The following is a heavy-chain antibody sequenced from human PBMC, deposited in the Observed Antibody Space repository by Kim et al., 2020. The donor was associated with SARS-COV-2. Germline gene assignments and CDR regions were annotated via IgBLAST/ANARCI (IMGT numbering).Heavy chain of an antibody. CDR2: IYYSGST. J-gene: IGHJ5*02. D-gene: IGHD3-9*01. CDR1: GGSISSSSYY. Sequence: SETLSLTCTVSGGSISSSSYYWGWIRQPPGKGLEWIGSIYYSGSTYYNPSLKSRVTISVDTSKNQFSLKLSSVTAADTAVYYCARCCVLRYFDWLLKEEGWFDPWGQGTLVTVSS. CDR3: ARCCVLRYFDWLLKEEGWFDP. V-gene: IGHV4-39*01.